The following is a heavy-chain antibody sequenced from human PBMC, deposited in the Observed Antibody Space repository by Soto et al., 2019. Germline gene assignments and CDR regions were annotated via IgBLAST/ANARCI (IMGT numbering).Heavy chain of an antibody. CDR1: GFTFSSDS. CDR2: ISSSGDDI. D-gene: IGHD5-18*01. J-gene: IGHJ4*02. Sequence: EAQLVESGGGLVKPGGSLRLSCAGSGFTFSSDSMNWVRQAPGKGLEWVSSISSSGDDIHYADSVKGRFTISRDNANKLLYLQMNSLRAEDTAVYYCAGAEYRYGYGFDYWGQGTLVTVSS. V-gene: IGHV3-21*01. CDR3: AGAEYRYGYGFDY.